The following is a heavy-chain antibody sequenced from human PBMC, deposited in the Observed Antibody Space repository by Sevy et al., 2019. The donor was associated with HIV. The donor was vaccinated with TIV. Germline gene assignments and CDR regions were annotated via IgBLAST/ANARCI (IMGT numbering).Heavy chain of an antibody. Sequence: GSLRLSCVASGFTFSSYNFNWVRQAPGKGLELISFINSGSTIISHPDSVKGRITISRDSVKKSVYLQMNSLRVEDTAVYYCARDGGYSDYGLDLWGQGTTVTVSS. D-gene: IGHD2-15*01. J-gene: IGHJ6*02. CDR1: GFTFSSYN. CDR3: ARDGGYSDYGLDL. V-gene: IGHV3-48*01. CDR2: INSGSTII.